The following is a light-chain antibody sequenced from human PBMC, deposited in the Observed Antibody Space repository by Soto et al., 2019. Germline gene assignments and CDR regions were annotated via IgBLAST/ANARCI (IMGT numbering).Light chain of an antibody. CDR3: QHYATCSWT. Sequence: IQMTQSPSSLSASKGDSVTMTSQASQDVSNYLNWYQQRPGKAPKVXIVAASGLASGVPSTFSGSGSEAEFTLTISSVQPDDFETYFCQHYATCSWTFGQGTKVDIK. CDR1: QDVSNY. V-gene: IGKV1-39*01. CDR2: AAS. J-gene: IGKJ1*01.